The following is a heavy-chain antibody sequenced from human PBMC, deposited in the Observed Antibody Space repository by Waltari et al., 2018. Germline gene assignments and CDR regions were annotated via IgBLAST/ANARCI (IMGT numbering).Heavy chain of an antibody. D-gene: IGHD6-13*01. CDR3: TSSGDKQQLVAGWFDP. V-gene: IGHV3-73*02. CDR2: IRSKANSYAT. Sequence: EVQLVESGGGLVQPGGSLKLSCAASGFTFSGSAMHWVRQASGKGLEWVGRIRSKANSYATEYAASVKGRFTISRDDSKNTAYLQMNSLKTEDTAVYYCTSSGDKQQLVAGWFDPWGQGTLVTVSS. CDR1: GFTFSGSA. J-gene: IGHJ5*02.